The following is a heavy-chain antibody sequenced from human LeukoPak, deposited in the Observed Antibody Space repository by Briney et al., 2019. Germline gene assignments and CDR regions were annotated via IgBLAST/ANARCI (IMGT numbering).Heavy chain of an antibody. CDR3: DASDF. CDR2: ISETGGGT. Sequence: GGSLRLSCAASAFTFPTYAMGWVRQSPGKGLEWVSTISETGGGTHYANSVRGRFTISRDNSKNTLYLQMNNLRAEDTAIYYCDASDFWGQGTLVTVSS. V-gene: IGHV3-23*01. CDR1: AFTFPTYA. J-gene: IGHJ4*02.